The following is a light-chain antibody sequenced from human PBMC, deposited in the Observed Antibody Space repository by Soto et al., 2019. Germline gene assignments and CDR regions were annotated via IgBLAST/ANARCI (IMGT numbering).Light chain of an antibody. CDR3: QHYNSYSEA. Sequence: DIQMTQSPSTLSGSVGDRVTITCRASQTISSWLAWYQQKPGKAPKLLIYKASTLKSGVPSRFSGSGSGTELTLTIRSLQPDDFATYYCQHYNSYSEAFCQGTKVELK. CDR1: QTISSW. V-gene: IGKV1-5*03. J-gene: IGKJ1*01. CDR2: KAS.